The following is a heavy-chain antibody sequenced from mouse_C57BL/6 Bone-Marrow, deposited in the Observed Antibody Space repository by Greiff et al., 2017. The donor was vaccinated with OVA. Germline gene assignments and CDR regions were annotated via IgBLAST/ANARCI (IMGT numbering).Heavy chain of an antibody. CDR2: IDPSDSYT. CDR1: GYTFTSYW. Sequence: QVQLQQPGAELVKPVASVKLSCKASGYTFTSYWMQWVKQRPGQGLEWIGEIDPSDSYTNYNQKFKGKATLTVDTSSSTAYMQLSSLTSEDSAVYYCARKGIYYDYDGYWGQGTTLTVSS. CDR3: ARKGIYYDYDGY. V-gene: IGHV1-50*01. J-gene: IGHJ2*01. D-gene: IGHD2-4*01.